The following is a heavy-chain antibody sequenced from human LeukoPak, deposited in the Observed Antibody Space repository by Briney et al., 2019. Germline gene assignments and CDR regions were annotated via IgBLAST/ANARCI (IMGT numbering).Heavy chain of an antibody. J-gene: IGHJ3*02. V-gene: IGHV4-34*01. D-gene: IGHD7-27*01. CDR1: GGSISSYY. CDR3: ARIRLTGDLSDPDAFDI. CDR2: INHSGST. Sequence: SETLSLTCTVSGGSISSYYWSWIRQPPGKGLEWIGEINHSGSTNYNPSLKSRVTISVDTSKNQFSLKLYSVTAADTAVYYCARIRLTGDLSDPDAFDIWGQGTMVTVSS.